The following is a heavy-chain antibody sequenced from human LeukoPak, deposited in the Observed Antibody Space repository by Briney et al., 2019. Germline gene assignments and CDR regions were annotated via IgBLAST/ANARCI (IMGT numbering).Heavy chain of an antibody. CDR1: GFTFSTYT. CDR2: INNRGNYI. D-gene: IGHD1-26*01. V-gene: IGHV3-21*01. CDR3: AREDGVVGASSAFGY. Sequence: PGGSLRLSCAASGFTFSTYTMNWVRQAPGKGLEWVSSINNRGNYIYYADSVKGRFTISRDNAKNSLYLQMNSLRAEDTAVYYCAREDGVVGASSAFGYWGQGILVTVSS. J-gene: IGHJ4*02.